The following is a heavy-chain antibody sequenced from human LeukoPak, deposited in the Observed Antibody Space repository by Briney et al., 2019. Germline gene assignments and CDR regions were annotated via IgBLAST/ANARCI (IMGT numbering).Heavy chain of an antibody. CDR2: IKQDGSEK. CDR3: ARDPSGIAVAPPITTDY. Sequence: PGGSLRLSCAASGFTFSTSWMSWVRQAPGKGLEWVANIKQDGSEKYYVDSVKGRFTISRDNAKNSLYLQMNSLRAEDTAVYYCARDPSGIAVAPPITTDYWGQGTLVTVSS. D-gene: IGHD6-19*01. J-gene: IGHJ4*02. CDR1: GFTFSTSW. V-gene: IGHV3-7*01.